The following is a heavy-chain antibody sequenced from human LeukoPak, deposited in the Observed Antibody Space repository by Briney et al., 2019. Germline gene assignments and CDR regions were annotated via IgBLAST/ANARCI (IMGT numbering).Heavy chain of an antibody. CDR2: ISYDGSNK. V-gene: IGHV3-30-3*01. Sequence: PGGSLRLSCAASGFTFSSYAMHWVRQAPGKGLEWVAVISYDGSNKYYADSEKGRFTISRDNSKNTLYLQMNSLRAEDTAVYYCIGGGWLDFWGQGTLVTVSS. CDR3: IGGGWLDF. D-gene: IGHD3-16*01. CDR1: GFTFSSYA. J-gene: IGHJ4*02.